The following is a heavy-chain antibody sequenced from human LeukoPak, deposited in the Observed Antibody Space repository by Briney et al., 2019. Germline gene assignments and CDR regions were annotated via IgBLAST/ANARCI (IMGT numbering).Heavy chain of an antibody. CDR1: DFTFSSYT. Sequence: PGGSLRLSCAASDFTFSSYTMNWVRQAPGKGLEWVSYISSSGSTIYYADSVKGRFTISRDNAKNSLFLQMNSLRAEDTALYYCARFGYGGKVDYWGQGTLVTVSS. D-gene: IGHD4-23*01. V-gene: IGHV3-48*03. CDR3: ARFGYGGKVDY. J-gene: IGHJ4*02. CDR2: ISSSGSTI.